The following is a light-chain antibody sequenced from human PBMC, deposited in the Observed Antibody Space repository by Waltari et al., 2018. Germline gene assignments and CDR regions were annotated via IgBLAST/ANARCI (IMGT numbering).Light chain of an antibody. V-gene: IGLV2-14*01. J-gene: IGLJ2*01. CDR3: NSYTTGSSLTVI. CDR2: GFS. Sequence: QSALTQPASVSGSPGQSITISCAGTSSDIGSYNFVSWYQQHPGKSPKLIIYGFSKRPSGVSCRFSGSKAVNTASLTISGLQADDEATYYCNSYTTGSSLTVIFGGGTKLTVL. CDR1: SSDIGSYNF.